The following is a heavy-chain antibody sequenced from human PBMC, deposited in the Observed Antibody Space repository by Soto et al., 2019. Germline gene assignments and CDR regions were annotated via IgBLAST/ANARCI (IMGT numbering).Heavy chain of an antibody. CDR3: ATSSSVAAACYFDF. CDR2: IIPLFSTT. V-gene: IGHV1-69*06. CDR1: GGIFNNYA. D-gene: IGHD6-13*01. Sequence: QVQLVQSGAEVKEPGSSVKVSCKASGGIFNNYAISWVRQAPGQGLEWVGRIIPLFSTTNYAQKFQGRVTIGADRLTTIVYLEVSNLESEDTAMYYCATSSSVAAACYFDFWGQGTLVTVSP. J-gene: IGHJ4*02.